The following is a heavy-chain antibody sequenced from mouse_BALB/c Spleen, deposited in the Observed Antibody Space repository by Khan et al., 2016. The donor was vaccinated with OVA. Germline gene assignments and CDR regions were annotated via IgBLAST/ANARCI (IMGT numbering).Heavy chain of an antibody. CDR3: ATPYFYGYYFDY. CDR2: ISGDSNTI. CDR1: GFTFNNYG. J-gene: IGHJ2*01. Sequence: EVQLVESGGGLVQPGGSRKLSCAASGFTFNNYGMHWVRQAPEKGLEWVAYISGDSNTIYYVDSVKGRFTISRDNPKNTLFLQMTSLTSEDTAMYYCATPYFYGYYFDYWGPGTTLTVS. V-gene: IGHV5-17*02. D-gene: IGHD1-1*01.